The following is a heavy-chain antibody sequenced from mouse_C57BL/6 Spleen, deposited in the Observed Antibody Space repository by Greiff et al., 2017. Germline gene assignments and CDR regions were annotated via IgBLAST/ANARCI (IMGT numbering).Heavy chain of an antibody. V-gene: IGHV1-39*01. CDR2: INPNSGTT. J-gene: IGHJ4*01. CDR1: GYSFTDYN. Sequence: EVQLQQSGPELVKPGASVKISCKASGYSFTDYNMNWVKQSNGNSLEWIGDINPNSGTTSYNQKFKGKATLTVDQSSSTAYMQLNSLTSEDSAVYYCAREGTTAQEVYAMDYWGQGTSVTVSS. D-gene: IGHD3-2*02. CDR3: AREGTTAQEVYAMDY.